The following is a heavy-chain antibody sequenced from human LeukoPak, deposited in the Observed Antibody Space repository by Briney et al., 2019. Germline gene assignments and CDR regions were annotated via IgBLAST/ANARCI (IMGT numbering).Heavy chain of an antibody. J-gene: IGHJ2*01. CDR3: ARGNYFGSGTPYFDL. Sequence: SETLSLTCAVSGGSISSSNWWSWVRPPPGKGLEWIGYISYSGSSNYNPSLKSRVSISVDTSKNQFSLKLNSVTAADTAVYYCARGNYFGSGTPYFDLWGRGTLVTVSS. CDR2: ISYSGSS. V-gene: IGHV4-4*02. CDR1: GGSISSSNW. D-gene: IGHD3-10*01.